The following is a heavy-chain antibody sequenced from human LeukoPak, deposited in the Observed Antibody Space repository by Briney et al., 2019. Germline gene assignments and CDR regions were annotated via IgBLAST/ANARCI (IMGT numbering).Heavy chain of an antibody. Sequence: ASMRVSCKASGYTFTSYGITWVRQAPGQGLEWMGWISGYNGNTNYAQKFQGRVTMTTDTSTSTVYMELRSLRSDDTAVYYCARDDNYGSGQPDDWGQGTLVTVSS. CDR2: ISGYNGNT. D-gene: IGHD3-10*01. CDR1: GYTFTSYG. V-gene: IGHV1-18*01. CDR3: ARDDNYGSGQPDD. J-gene: IGHJ4*02.